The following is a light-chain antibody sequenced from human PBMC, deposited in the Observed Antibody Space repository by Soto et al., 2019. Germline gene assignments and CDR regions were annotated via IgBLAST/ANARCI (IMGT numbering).Light chain of an antibody. V-gene: IGKV1-12*01. CDR3: QQANSFPLT. Sequence: DIQMTQSPSSVSASVGDRVTITCRASQGISSWLGWYQQKAGKAPNLLIHTASSLQSGVPSRFSGSGSGTDFTLTISSLQPEDFATYSCQQANSFPLTFGGGTKVEIK. CDR2: TAS. CDR1: QGISSW. J-gene: IGKJ4*01.